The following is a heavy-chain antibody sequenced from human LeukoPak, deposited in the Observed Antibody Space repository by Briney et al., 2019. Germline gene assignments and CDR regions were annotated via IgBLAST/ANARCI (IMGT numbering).Heavy chain of an antibody. V-gene: IGHV6-1*01. D-gene: IGHD6-13*01. Sequence: SQTLSLTCAISGDSVSSNSVTWNWIRQSPSRGLEWLGRTYYRSTWYNDYAVSVRGRITVNPDTSKNQFSLHLNSVTPEDTAVYYCARGRGNSSSWLYYFDYWGQGTLVTVSS. CDR3: ARGRGNSSSWLYYFDY. CDR2: TYYRSTWYN. CDR1: GDSVSSNSVT. J-gene: IGHJ4*02.